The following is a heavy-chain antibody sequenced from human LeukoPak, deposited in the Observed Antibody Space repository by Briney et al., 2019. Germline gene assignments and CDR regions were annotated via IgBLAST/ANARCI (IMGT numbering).Heavy chain of an antibody. V-gene: IGHV1-18*01. Sequence: GASVKVSCKASGYTFTSYGISWVRQAPGQGLEWMGWISAHNGKTNYAQKLQGRVTMTTDTSTSTAYMELRSLRSDDTAVYYCAAADILTPHYFDYWGQGTLVTVSS. J-gene: IGHJ4*02. D-gene: IGHD3-9*01. CDR3: AAADILTPHYFDY. CDR1: GYTFTSYG. CDR2: ISAHNGKT.